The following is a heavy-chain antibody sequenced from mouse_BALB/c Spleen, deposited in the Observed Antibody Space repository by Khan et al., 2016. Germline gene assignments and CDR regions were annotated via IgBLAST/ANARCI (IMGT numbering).Heavy chain of an antibody. D-gene: IGHD1-1*02. V-gene: IGHV1-80*01. Sequence: QVQLQQSGAELVRPGSSVKISCKASGYAFSSYWMNWVKQRPGQGLEWIGQIYPGDGDTNYNGKFKGKATMTADKSSSTAYLQLSSLTSEDSAVFVCARGGSDYIDYWCEGTTLTAAS. CDR2: IYPGDGDT. CDR3: ARGGSDYIDY. J-gene: IGHJ2*01. CDR1: GYAFSSYW.